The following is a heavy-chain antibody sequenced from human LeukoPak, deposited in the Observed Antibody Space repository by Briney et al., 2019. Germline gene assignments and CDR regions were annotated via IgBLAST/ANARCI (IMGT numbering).Heavy chain of an antibody. Sequence: GGSLRLSCAASGFTFSSYGMHWVRQAPGKGLEWVAFIRYDGSNKYYADSVKGRFTISRDNSKNTLYLQMNSLRAEDTAVYYCATAXLXFGXLNGSGTYFDYWGQGTLVTVSS. J-gene: IGHJ4*02. CDR2: IRYDGSNK. V-gene: IGHV3-30*02. CDR1: GFTFSSYG. D-gene: IGHD3-10*01. CDR3: ATAXLXFGXLNGSGTYFDY.